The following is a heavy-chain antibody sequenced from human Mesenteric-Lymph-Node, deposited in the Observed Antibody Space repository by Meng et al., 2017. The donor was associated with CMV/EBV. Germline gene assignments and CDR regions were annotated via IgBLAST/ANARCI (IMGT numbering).Heavy chain of an antibody. Sequence: QVQLVQSGAEVKKPGASVKVSCKASGYTFSSYAMHWVRQAPGQRLEWMGWINIVEDKTKTSQNFQGRLTLTRDTSANTAYMELSSLRSDDTAVYYCARTNNWGFDYWGQGTLVTVSS. J-gene: IGHJ4*02. CDR3: ARTNNWGFDY. V-gene: IGHV1-3*04. D-gene: IGHD3-16*01. CDR2: INIVEDKT. CDR1: GYTFSSYA.